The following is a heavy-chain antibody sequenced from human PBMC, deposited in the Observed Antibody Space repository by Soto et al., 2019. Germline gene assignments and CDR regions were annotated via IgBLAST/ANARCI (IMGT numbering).Heavy chain of an antibody. CDR2: ISYDGTYK. CDR1: GFTFTNYA. CDR3: AKNPRGGSGFTFYFDY. D-gene: IGHD6-19*01. V-gene: IGHV3-30*18. Sequence: QVHLVESGGGVVQPGTSLRLSCAASGFTFTNYAMHWVRQAPGKGPEWVAVISYDGTYKYYADSVKGRFTISRDNPKNTLFLQVNSLRAEDTAVYYCAKNPRGGSGFTFYFDYWGQGTLVTVSS. J-gene: IGHJ4*02.